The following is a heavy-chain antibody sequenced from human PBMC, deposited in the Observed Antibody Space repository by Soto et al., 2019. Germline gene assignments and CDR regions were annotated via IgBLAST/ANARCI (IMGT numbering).Heavy chain of an antibody. Sequence: EEQLLESGGGLVQPGGSLIVSCAASGFIFRNHAMTWVRQAPGKGLEWVSTIGGGGVTKYYADSMKGRFTISRDNSKSTVFLQMNSLRAEDTALYYCAKDGHIWNFYYHMDVWGKGTAVTVSS. V-gene: IGHV3-23*01. D-gene: IGHD3-3*02. J-gene: IGHJ6*03. CDR3: AKDGHIWNFYYHMDV. CDR2: IGGGGVTK. CDR1: GFIFRNHA.